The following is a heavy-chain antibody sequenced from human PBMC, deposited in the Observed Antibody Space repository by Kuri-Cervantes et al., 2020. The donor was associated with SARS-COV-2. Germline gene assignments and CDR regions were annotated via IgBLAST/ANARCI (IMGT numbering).Heavy chain of an antibody. D-gene: IGHD6-13*01. CDR3: ARGFAAAGMYYYYYYMDV. V-gene: IGHV1-18*01. J-gene: IGHJ6*03. Sequence: ASVKVSCKASGYTFTSYGISWVRQAPGQGLEWMGWISAYNGNTNYAQKLQGRVTMTTDTSTSTAYMELRSLRSDDTAVYYCARGFAAAGMYYYYYYMDVWGKGTTVTVSS. CDR1: GYTFTSYG. CDR2: ISAYNGNT.